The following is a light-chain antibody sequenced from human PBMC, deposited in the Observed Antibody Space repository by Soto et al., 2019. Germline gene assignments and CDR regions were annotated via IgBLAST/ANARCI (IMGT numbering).Light chain of an antibody. CDR1: TNDIGSYNY. CDR3: SSYKFSTTLRI. V-gene: IGLV2-14*01. CDR2: EVT. J-gene: IGLJ2*01. Sequence: QSALTQPASVSGSPGQSITLSCAGTTNDIGSYNYVSWFQQHPGEAPKLIIFEVTHLPSGISTRFSGSKSGNTASLTISDLQAEDEALYYCSSYKFSTTLRIFGGGTKLTVL.